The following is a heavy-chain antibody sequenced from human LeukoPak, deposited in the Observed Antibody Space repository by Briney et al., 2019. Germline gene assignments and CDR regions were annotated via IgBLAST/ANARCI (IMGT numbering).Heavy chain of an antibody. CDR3: ARDPIDMVRGVPRGAFDL. D-gene: IGHD3-10*01. V-gene: IGHV1-69*05. Sequence: SVKVSCKACGGTFSSYAISWVRQAPGQGLEWMGRIIPIFGTANYAQKFQGRVTITTDESTSTAYMELSSLRYEDTAVYYCARDPIDMVRGVPRGAFDLWGQGTMVTVFS. CDR2: IIPIFGTA. J-gene: IGHJ3*01. CDR1: GGTFSSYA.